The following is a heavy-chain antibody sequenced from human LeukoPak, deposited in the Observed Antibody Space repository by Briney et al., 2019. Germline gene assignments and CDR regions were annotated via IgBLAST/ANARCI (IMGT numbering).Heavy chain of an antibody. D-gene: IGHD3-10*01. CDR3: AKGGPYYGSGSFDY. CDR1: EFSVGSNY. V-gene: IGHV3-66*01. Sequence: GSLRLSCAASEFSVGSNYMTWVRQAPGKGLEWVSLIYSGGSTYYADSVKGRFTISRDNSKNTLYLQMNSLRAEDTAVYYCAKGGPYYGSGSFDYWGQGTLVTVSS. CDR2: IYSGGST. J-gene: IGHJ4*02.